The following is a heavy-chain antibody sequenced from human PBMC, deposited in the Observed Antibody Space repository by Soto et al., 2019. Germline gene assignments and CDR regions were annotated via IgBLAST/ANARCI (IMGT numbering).Heavy chain of an antibody. V-gene: IGHV3-33*03. CDR2: ICCDGSNK. CDR1: GFTFSSYG. D-gene: IGHD1-26*01. Sequence: PGGSLRLSCAASGFTFSSYGMHWVRQAPGKGLEWVAVICCDGSNKYYADSVKGRFTISRDNSKNTLYLQMNSLRTEDTALYYCAKDRGATGSHFDYWGQGTLVTVSS. CDR3: AKDRGATGSHFDY. J-gene: IGHJ4*02.